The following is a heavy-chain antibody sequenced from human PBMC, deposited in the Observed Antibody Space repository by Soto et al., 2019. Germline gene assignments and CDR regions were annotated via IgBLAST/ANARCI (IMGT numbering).Heavy chain of an antibody. Sequence: EEQLVQSGGGLVQPGGSLRLSCAASGFSFSSYDLFWVRQAPGKGLEYVSAVSRNGINTYYANSVKGRFTISRDNSKNIMYLQMGTLRVEDMAVYYCAITYYDFDVWGKGTTVIVSS. V-gene: IGHV3-64*01. D-gene: IGHD3-3*01. CDR1: GFSFSSYD. CDR3: AITYYDFDV. CDR2: VSRNGINT. J-gene: IGHJ6*04.